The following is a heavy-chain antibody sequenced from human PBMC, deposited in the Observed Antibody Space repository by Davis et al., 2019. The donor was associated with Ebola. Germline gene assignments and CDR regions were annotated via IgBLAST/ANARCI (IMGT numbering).Heavy chain of an antibody. V-gene: IGHV3-30*03. J-gene: IGHJ6*02. D-gene: IGHD4-17*01. CDR1: GFTFSSYG. CDR3: ARLHDYGDFYYYYGMDV. Sequence: GESLKISCAASGFTFSSYGMHWVRQAPGKGLEWVAVISYDGSNKYYADSVKGRFTISRDNSKNTLYLQMNSLRAEDTAVYHCARLHDYGDFYYYYGMDVWGQGTTVTVSS. CDR2: ISYDGSNK.